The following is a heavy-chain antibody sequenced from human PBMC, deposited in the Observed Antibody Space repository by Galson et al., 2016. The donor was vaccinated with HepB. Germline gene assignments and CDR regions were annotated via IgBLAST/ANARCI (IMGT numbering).Heavy chain of an antibody. V-gene: IGHV3-21*01. CDR3: ARDALGTWDLTT. D-gene: IGHD1-26*01. CDR2: IFGSGSGE. J-gene: IGHJ1*01. CDR1: GFTFNAYA. Sequence: SLRLSCAASGFTFNAYAMIWVRQAPGKGLEWVSSIFGSGSGEYYADSVKGRFTVSRDNARDSVFLQMTSLRVEDTARYYCARDALGTWDLTTWGQGTLVSVSS.